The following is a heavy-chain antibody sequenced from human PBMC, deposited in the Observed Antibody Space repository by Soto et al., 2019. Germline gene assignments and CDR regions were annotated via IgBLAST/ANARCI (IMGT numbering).Heavy chain of an antibody. CDR1: GGSISSAY. Sequence: SETLSLTCSVSGGSISSAYWSWIRQPPGKGLEWIAYIDYSGNTHPNPSLKGRVTMSLDTSKNQFSLKLSSVTASDTAVYFCAKQSGYYDFDAWGQGTRVT. D-gene: IGHD3-22*01. J-gene: IGHJ4*02. CDR3: AKQSGYYDFDA. V-gene: IGHV4-59*03. CDR2: IDYSGNT.